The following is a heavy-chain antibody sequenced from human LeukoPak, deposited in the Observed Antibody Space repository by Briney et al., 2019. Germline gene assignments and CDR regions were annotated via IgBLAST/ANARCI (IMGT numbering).Heavy chain of an antibody. V-gene: IGHV3-30-3*01. CDR3: ARGGHSSGGGRTFDY. CDR2: ISYDGSNK. J-gene: IGHJ4*02. D-gene: IGHD2-15*01. CDR1: GFTFSSYA. Sequence: PGRSLRLSCAASGFTFSSYAMHWVRQAPGKGLEWVAVISYDGSNKYYADSVKGRFTISRDNSKNTLYLQMNSLRAEDTAVYYCARGGHSSGGGRTFDYWGQGTLDTVSS.